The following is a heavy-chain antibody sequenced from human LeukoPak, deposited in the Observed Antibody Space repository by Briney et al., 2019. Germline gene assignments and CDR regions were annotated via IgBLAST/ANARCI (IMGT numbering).Heavy chain of an antibody. CDR3: ARTAPMKTLEWLSN. Sequence: PSETLSLTCTVSGGSISPYYWSWIRQPPGKGLEWIGYIYYSGSTNYNPSLKSRVTISVDTSKNQFSLKLSSVTAADTAVYYCARTAPMKTLEWLSNWGQGTLVTVSS. V-gene: IGHV4-59*12. CDR1: GGSISPYY. D-gene: IGHD3-3*01. J-gene: IGHJ4*02. CDR2: IYYSGST.